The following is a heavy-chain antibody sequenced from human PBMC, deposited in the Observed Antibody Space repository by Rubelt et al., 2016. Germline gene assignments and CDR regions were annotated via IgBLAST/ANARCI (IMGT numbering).Heavy chain of an antibody. CDR1: GGSISSNNW. V-gene: IGHV4-4*02. D-gene: IGHD5-12*01. CDR3: ARLGYQTYWYFDL. Sequence: GGSISSNNWWTWLRQPPGKGLEWIGEIDHRGSTNYNPSLKSRVTISVDTSKNQFSLKLSSVTAADTAVYYCARLGYQTYWYFDLWGRGTLVTVSS. CDR2: IDHRGST. J-gene: IGHJ2*01.